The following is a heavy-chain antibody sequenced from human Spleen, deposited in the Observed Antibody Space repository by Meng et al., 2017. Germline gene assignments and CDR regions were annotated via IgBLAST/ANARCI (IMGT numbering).Heavy chain of an antibody. CDR1: GGSISRSSYY. V-gene: IGHV4-39*07. D-gene: IGHD4-17*01. CDR2: IYYNGNT. Sequence: ESLKISCSVSGGSISRSSYYWVWIRQPPGKGLEWIGRIYYNGNTYYNPSLKSRVTISVDTPKNQFSLKLSSVTAADAAVYYCARSYGDVFDYWGQGTLVTVSS. CDR3: ARSYGDVFDY. J-gene: IGHJ4*02.